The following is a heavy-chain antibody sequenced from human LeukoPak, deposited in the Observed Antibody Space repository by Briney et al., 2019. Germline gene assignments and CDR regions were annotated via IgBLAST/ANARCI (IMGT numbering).Heavy chain of an antibody. J-gene: IGHJ3*02. Sequence: PGGSLRLSCAASGFTFSSYAMHWVRQAPGKGLEYVSAISSNGGSTYYANSVKGRFTISRDNSKNTLYLQMNSLRAEDTAVYYCAKDGYYYDSSGYYDAYAFDIWGQGTMVTVSS. CDR2: ISSNGGST. CDR3: AKDGYYYDSSGYYDAYAFDI. V-gene: IGHV3-64*01. CDR1: GFTFSSYA. D-gene: IGHD3-22*01.